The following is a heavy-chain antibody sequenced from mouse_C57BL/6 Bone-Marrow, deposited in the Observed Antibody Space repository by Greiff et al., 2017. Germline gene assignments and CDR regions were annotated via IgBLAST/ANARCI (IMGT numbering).Heavy chain of an antibody. CDR1: GFTFSSYG. J-gene: IGHJ2*01. CDR2: ISSGGSYT. V-gene: IGHV5-6*01. CDR3: ARHGGLDY. Sequence: EVKVVESGGDLVKPGGSLKLSCAASGFTFSSYGMSWVRQTPDKRLEWVATISSGGSYTYYPDSVKGRFTISRDNAENTLYLQMSSLKSEDTAMYYCARHGGLDYWGQGTTLTVSS. D-gene: IGHD1-1*02.